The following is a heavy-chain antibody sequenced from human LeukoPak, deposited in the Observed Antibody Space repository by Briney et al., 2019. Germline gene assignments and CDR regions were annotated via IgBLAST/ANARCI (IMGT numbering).Heavy chain of an antibody. D-gene: IGHD5-18*01. CDR2: ISGNSATT. V-gene: IGHV3-23*01. Sequence: GGTLLLSCAASGLNFNNYAMSWVRQAPGKGLEWVSVISGNSATTYYADSVKGRFTTSRDNSRNTVDLHMNNLRVEDTAKYYCAMGPDTALVKNYYMDVWGTGTTVTISS. J-gene: IGHJ6*03. CDR3: AMGPDTALVKNYYMDV. CDR1: GLNFNNYA.